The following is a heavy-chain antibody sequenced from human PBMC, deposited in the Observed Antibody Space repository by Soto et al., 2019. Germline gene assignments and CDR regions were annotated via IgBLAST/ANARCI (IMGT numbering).Heavy chain of an antibody. CDR3: ARLGGIADNGTWIQ. J-gene: IGHJ4*02. V-gene: IGHV5-51*01. CDR1: GYRFSTYW. Sequence: GESLKISCKASGYRFSTYWIGWVRQRPGKGPEWMAIIYPGDSDTRENPSFQGQVTISADKSSNTVHLQWRSLKASDTAIYYCARLGGIADNGTWIQWGQGTPVTVAS. CDR2: IYPGDSDT. D-gene: IGHD5-18*01.